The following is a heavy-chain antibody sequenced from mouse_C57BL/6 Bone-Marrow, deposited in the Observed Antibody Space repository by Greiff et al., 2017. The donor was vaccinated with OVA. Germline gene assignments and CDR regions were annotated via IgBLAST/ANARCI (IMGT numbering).Heavy chain of an antibody. CDR3: ARPYYYGSSYSYAMDY. CDR1: GFTFSDYG. J-gene: IGHJ4*01. V-gene: IGHV5-17*01. Sequence: DVMLVESGGGLVKPGGSLKLSCAASGFTFSDYGMHWVRQAPEKGLEWVAYISSGSSTIYYADTVKGRFTISRDNAKNTLFLQMTSLRSEDTAMYYCARPYYYGSSYSYAMDYWGQGTSVTVSS. D-gene: IGHD1-1*01. CDR2: ISSGSSTI.